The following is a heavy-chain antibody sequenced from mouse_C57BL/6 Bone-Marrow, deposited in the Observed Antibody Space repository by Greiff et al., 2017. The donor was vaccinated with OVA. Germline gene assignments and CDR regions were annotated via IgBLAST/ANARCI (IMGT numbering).Heavy chain of an antibody. CDR3: GRRFTMVKGFAY. D-gene: IGHD2-2*01. CDR1: GFTFSSYG. J-gene: IGHJ3*01. V-gene: IGHV5-6*01. CDR2: ISSGGSYT. Sequence: VQLKESGGDLVKPGGSLKLSCAASGFTFSSYGMSWVRQTPDKRLEWVATISSGGSYTYYPDSVKGRFTISRDNAKNTLYLQMSSLKSEDTAMYYCGRRFTMVKGFAYWGQGTLVTVSA.